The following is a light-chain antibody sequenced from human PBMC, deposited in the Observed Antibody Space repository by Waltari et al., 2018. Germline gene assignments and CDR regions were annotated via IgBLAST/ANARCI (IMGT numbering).Light chain of an antibody. CDR1: QPVLSSDNNNY. CDR3: QQYFRTPVT. CDR2: WAS. Sequence: DIVMTQSPDPLAVSLGEKGPISCQSIQPVLSSDNNNYLGWYQQKPGQPPKVLIKWASTREPGVPDRFVGSASGTAFTLSSTSLQAEDGAADYCQQYFRTPVTFGQGTRLEIK. V-gene: IGKV4-1*01. J-gene: IGKJ2*01.